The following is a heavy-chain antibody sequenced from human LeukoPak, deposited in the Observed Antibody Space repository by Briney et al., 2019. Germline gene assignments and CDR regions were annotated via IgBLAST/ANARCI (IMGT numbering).Heavy chain of an antibody. J-gene: IGHJ6*02. CDR1: GGSISSYY. CDR2: IYYSGST. V-gene: IGHV4-59*01. D-gene: IGHD2-2*01. Sequence: SETLSLTCTVSGGSISSYYWSWIRQPPGKGLEWIGYIYYSGSTNYNPSLKSRVTISVDTSKNQFSLKLSSVTAADTAVYYCARVGVGVVVQAANYYGMDVWGQGTTVTVSS. CDR3: ARVGVGVVVQAANYYGMDV.